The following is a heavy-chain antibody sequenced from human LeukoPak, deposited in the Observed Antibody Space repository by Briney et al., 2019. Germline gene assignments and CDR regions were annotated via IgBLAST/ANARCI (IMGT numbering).Heavy chain of an antibody. CDR1: GLTFSRYW. D-gene: IGHD2/OR15-2a*01. CDR3: TRGRGTIYIFDY. CDR2: INSDGSSA. J-gene: IGHJ4*02. V-gene: IGHV3-74*01. Sequence: GGSLRLSCVASGLTFSRYWMHWVRQAPGKGLVWVSHINSDGSSATYADSVKGRFTISRDNAKNTLYLQMNSLRAEDTAVYYCTRGRGTIYIFDYWGQGTLVTVSS.